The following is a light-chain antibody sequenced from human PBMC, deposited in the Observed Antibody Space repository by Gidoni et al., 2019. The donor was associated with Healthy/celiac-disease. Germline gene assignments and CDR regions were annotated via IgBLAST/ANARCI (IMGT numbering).Light chain of an antibody. J-gene: IGKJ5*01. Sequence: EIVMTQSPATLSVSPGERATLSCRASQSVNSTLAWYQQKPGQATRLLIYGAYTRATGIPARFSGRGSGTEFTLTISSLQSEDFAVYYCQQYNNWPPITFGQGTRLEIK. CDR2: GAY. V-gene: IGKV3-15*01. CDR1: QSVNST. CDR3: QQYNNWPPIT.